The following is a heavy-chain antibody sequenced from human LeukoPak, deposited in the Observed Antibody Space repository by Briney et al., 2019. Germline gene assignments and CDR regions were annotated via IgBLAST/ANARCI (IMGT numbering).Heavy chain of an antibody. CDR2: INPNNGGT. Sequence: ASVKVSCEASGYTFTGYYMHWVRQAPGQGLEWMGWINPNNGGTNYAQKFQGRVTMTRDTAISTAYMELNRLRSDDTAVYYCARDPYSNYFDYWGQGTLVTVSS. J-gene: IGHJ4*02. CDR1: GYTFTGYY. D-gene: IGHD5-18*01. V-gene: IGHV1-2*02. CDR3: ARDPYSNYFDY.